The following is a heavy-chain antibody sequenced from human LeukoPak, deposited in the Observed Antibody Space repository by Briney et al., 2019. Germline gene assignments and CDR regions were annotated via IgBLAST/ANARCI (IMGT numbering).Heavy chain of an antibody. V-gene: IGHV3-21*05. D-gene: IGHD3-9*01. CDR2: ISSSSSYR. Sequence: GGSLRLSCAASGFTFSSYDMHWVRQAPGKGLEWVSYISSSSSYRNYADSVKGRFTISRDNAKNSLYLQMNSLRAEDTAVYYCARLTGMGLPDYWGQGTLVTVSS. CDR3: ARLTGMGLPDY. CDR1: GFTFSSYD. J-gene: IGHJ4*02.